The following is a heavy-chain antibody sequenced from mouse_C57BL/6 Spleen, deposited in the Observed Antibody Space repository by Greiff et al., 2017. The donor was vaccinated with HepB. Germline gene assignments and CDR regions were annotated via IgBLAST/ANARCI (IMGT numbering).Heavy chain of an antibody. CDR3: ARRVGPYFDY. CDR2: INPNNGGT. V-gene: IGHV1-26*01. D-gene: IGHD4-1*01. CDR1: GYTFTDYY. Sequence: VQLQQSGPELVKPGASVKISCKASGYTFTDYYMNWVKQSHGKSLEWIGDINPNNGGTSYNQKFKGKATLTVDKSSSTAYMELRSLTSEDSAVYYCARRVGPYFDYWGQGTTLTVSS. J-gene: IGHJ2*01.